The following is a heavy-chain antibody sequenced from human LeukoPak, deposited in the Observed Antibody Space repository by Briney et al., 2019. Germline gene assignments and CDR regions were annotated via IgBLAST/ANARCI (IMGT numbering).Heavy chain of an antibody. J-gene: IGHJ4*02. Sequence: SETLSLTCTVSGDSISSGRNYWGWIRQSPGKGLEWIASIYSSGNTHSNPSLKSRVSISVDTSKNQVSLKLYSVTASDAAIYYCARHLSGTTMSHYFDFWGQGTLVTVSS. V-gene: IGHV4-39*01. CDR1: GDSISSGRNY. CDR3: ARHLSGTTMSHYFDF. D-gene: IGHD1-1*01. CDR2: IYSSGNT.